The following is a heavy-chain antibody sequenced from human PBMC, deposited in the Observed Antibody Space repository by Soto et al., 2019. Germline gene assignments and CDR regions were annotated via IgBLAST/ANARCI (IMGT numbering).Heavy chain of an antibody. CDR2: IYWDDDK. V-gene: IGHV2-5*02. CDR1: GFSLSTSGVS. CDR3: XXXXXXXXXXDY. J-gene: IGHJ4*02. Sequence: QITLKESGPTLVKPTQTLTLTCTFSGFSLSTSGVSVGWIRQPPGKALEWLALIYWDDDKRYSPSLKSRLTXXXXXXXXXXXXXXXXXXXXXXXXXXXXXXXXXXXXXDYWGQGTLVTVSS.